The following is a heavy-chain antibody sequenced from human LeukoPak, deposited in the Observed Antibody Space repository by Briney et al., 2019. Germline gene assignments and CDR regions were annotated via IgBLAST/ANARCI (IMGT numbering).Heavy chain of an antibody. CDR1: GFTFSSYL. V-gene: IGHV3-74*01. CDR3: ARAPSEIGGYYPEYFRH. D-gene: IGHD3-22*01. J-gene: IGHJ1*01. Sequence: GGSLRLSCAASGFTFSSYLMHWVRHAPGKGLVWVSRIKSDGSTNYADSVKGRFTISRDNAKNTLSLQMNSLRAEDTGVYYCARAPSEIGGYYPEYFRHWGQGTLVTVSS. CDR2: IKSDGST.